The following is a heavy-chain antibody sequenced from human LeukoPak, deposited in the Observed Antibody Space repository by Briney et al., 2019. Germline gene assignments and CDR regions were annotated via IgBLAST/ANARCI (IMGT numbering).Heavy chain of an antibody. Sequence: SETLSLTCAVSGGSISSYYWSWIRQPPGKGLEWIGYIYYSGSTNYNPSLKSRVTISVDTSKNQFSLNLSSVTAADTAVYYCARDLLSTAGYFDYWGQGTLVTVSS. V-gene: IGHV4-59*01. J-gene: IGHJ4*02. D-gene: IGHD6-19*01. CDR3: ARDLLSTAGYFDY. CDR1: GGSISSYY. CDR2: IYYSGST.